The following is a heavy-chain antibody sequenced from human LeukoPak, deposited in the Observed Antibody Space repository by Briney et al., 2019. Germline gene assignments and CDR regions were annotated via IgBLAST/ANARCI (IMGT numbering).Heavy chain of an antibody. J-gene: IGHJ3*02. CDR3: ARVRHSSGYGGFLSPRGAAFDI. V-gene: IGHV4-59*01. Sequence: SETLSLTCTVSGGSISSYYWSWIRQPPGKGLEWIGYIYYSGSTNYNPSLKSRVTISVDTSKNQFSLKLSSVTAADTAVYYCARVRHSSGYGGFLSPRGAAFDIWGQGTMVTVSS. CDR2: IYYSGST. D-gene: IGHD3-22*01. CDR1: GGSISSYY.